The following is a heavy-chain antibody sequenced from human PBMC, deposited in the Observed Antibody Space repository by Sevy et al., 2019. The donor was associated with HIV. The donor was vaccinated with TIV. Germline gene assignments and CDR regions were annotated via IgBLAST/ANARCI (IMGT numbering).Heavy chain of an antibody. CDR3: ARSPPVVVVPGAPSWFDP. V-gene: IGHV4-34*01. D-gene: IGHD2-2*01. CDR2: INESGIT. Sequence: SETLSLTCAVHDGSFSGYYWNWIRQLPGKGLEWIGEINESGITYYNPSLKSRVTISVDTSKKQFSLKLNSLTAADTAVYFCARSPPVVVVPGAPSWFDPWGKGTLVTVSS. J-gene: IGHJ5*02. CDR1: DGSFSGYY.